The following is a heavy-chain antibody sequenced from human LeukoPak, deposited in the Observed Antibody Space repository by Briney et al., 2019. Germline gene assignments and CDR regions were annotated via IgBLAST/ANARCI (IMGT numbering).Heavy chain of an antibody. CDR1: GGTFSSYA. J-gene: IGHJ3*02. D-gene: IGHD3-22*01. CDR3: ARGYDSSGYYYVLDGLRGGDAFDI. V-gene: IGHV1-69*13. CDR2: IIPIFGTA. Sequence: GASVKVSCKASGGTFSSYAISWVRQAPGQGLEWMGGIIPIFGTANYAQKFQGRVTITADESTSTAYMELSSLRSEGTAVYYCARGYDSSGYYYVLDGLRGGDAFDIWGQGTMVTVSS.